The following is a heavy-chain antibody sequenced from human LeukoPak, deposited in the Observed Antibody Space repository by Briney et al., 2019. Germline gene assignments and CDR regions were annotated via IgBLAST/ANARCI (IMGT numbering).Heavy chain of an antibody. D-gene: IGHD3-22*01. V-gene: IGHV1-69*04. J-gene: IGHJ4*02. Sequence: SVKVSCKASGGPFSSYAISWVRQAPGQGLEWMGRIIPILGIANYAQKFQGRVTITADKSTSTAYMELSSLRSEDTAVYYCAREETYYDSSGYPTPFDYWGQGTLVTVSS. CDR1: GGPFSSYA. CDR3: AREETYYDSSGYPTPFDY. CDR2: IIPILGIA.